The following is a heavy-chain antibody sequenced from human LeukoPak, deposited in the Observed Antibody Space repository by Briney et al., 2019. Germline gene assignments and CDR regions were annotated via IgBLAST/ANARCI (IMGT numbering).Heavy chain of an antibody. CDR3: ARDSGKGDTAHMDV. V-gene: IGHV4-4*07. Sequence: SETLSLTCTVSGGSISNYYWSWIRQPAGKGLEWIGHVYTSGSTNYNPSLKSRVTMSVDTSKNQFSLRLSSVTAADTAVYYCARDSGKGDTAHMDVWGKGTTVTVSS. CDR1: GGSISNYY. CDR2: VYTSGST. D-gene: IGHD1-26*01. J-gene: IGHJ6*03.